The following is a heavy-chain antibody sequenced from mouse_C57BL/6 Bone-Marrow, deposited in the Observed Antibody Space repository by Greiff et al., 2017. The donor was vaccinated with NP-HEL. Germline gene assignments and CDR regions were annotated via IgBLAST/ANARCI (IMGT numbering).Heavy chain of an antibody. D-gene: IGHD2-3*01. CDR1: GFTFSDYY. CDR2: ISNGGGST. Sequence: EVQRVESGGGLVQPGGSLKLSCAASGFTFSDYYMYWVRQTPEKRLEWVAYISNGGGSTYYPDTVKGRFTISRDNAKNTLYLQMSRLKSEDTAMYYCARNGDGYYPFAYWGQGTLVTVSA. CDR3: ARNGDGYYPFAY. J-gene: IGHJ3*01. V-gene: IGHV5-12*01.